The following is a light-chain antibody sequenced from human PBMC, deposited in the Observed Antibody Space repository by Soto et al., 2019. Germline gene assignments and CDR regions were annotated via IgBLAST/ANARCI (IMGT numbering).Light chain of an antibody. CDR3: QQYSSYYG. V-gene: IGKV1-5*03. J-gene: IGKJ2*03. Sequence: DIQMTQSPSTLSASIGDRVTITCRASQNIFTWLAWYQKKPGKAPTLLIYKSSNLQSGVPSRFSGSGSGTEFTLSIASLQPEDFATYYCQQYSSYYGFGQGTKLEIK. CDR2: KSS. CDR1: QNIFTW.